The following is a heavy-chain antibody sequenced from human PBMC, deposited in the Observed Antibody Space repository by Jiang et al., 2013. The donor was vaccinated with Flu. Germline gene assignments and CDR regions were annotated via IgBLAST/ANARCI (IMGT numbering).Heavy chain of an antibody. CDR1: GGSISSSRDY. Sequence: LLKPSETLSLTCTVSGGSISSSRDYWAWIRQPPGKGLEWIGSTYYSGSTYYKPSLKSRVTISVDTSKNHFSLTLTSVTAADTAVYYCARRMGGSSAFNWFDPWGQGTLVTVSS. CDR2: TYYSGST. D-gene: IGHD6-13*01. V-gene: IGHV4-39*02. J-gene: IGHJ5*02. CDR3: ARRMGGSSAFNWFDP.